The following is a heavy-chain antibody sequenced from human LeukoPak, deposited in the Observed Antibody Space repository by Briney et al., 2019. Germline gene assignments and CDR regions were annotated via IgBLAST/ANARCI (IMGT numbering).Heavy chain of an antibody. J-gene: IGHJ4*02. CDR3: AKDSSSWSPHYFDY. CDR2: IRYDGTNK. Sequence: GGSLRLSCAASGFTSSSYGMHWVRQAPGKGLEWVAFIRYDGTNKYYVDSVKGRFTISRDNSKNTQYLQMNSLRGEDTAVYYCAKDSSSWSPHYFDYWGQGTLVTVSS. CDR1: GFTSSSYG. V-gene: IGHV3-30*02. D-gene: IGHD6-13*01.